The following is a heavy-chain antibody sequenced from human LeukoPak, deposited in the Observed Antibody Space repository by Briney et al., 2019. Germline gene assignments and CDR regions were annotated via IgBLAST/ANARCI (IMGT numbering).Heavy chain of an antibody. J-gene: IGHJ4*02. CDR3: AKDGGGYNFNY. CDR1: GFTFSSYG. D-gene: IGHD5-24*01. V-gene: IGHV3-30*02. CDR2: IRYEGSNK. Sequence: GGSLRLSCAASGFTFSSYGMHWVRQAPGKGLEWVAFIRYEGSNKYYGDSVKGRFTISRDNSKNTLYMQMNSLRAEDTSVYYCAKDGGGYNFNYWGQGTLVTVSS.